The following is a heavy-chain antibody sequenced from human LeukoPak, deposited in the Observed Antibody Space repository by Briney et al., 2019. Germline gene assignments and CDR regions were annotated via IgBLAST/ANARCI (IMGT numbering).Heavy chain of an antibody. CDR2: INSGGGT. V-gene: IGHV3-23*01. Sequence: GGSLRLSCAPSGFSFSNYSMTWVRQAPGRGLQWVSAINSGGGTSYANSVKGRFTISRDNAKTALYLQMDSLRVEDTAVYYCARTTSSPEYWGQGTLATDSP. D-gene: IGHD2-2*01. CDR1: GFSFSNYS. J-gene: IGHJ4*02. CDR3: ARTTSSPEY.